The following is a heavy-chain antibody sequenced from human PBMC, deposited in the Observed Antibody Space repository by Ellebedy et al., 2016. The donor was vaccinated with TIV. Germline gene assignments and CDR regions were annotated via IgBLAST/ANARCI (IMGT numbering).Heavy chain of an antibody. J-gene: IGHJ4*02. Sequence: LGGSLRLSCAGSGYSFSSYAMSWVRQAPGKGLEWVSGINAGGVSIAYADSVKGRFTISRDNSRNTLYLQMNSLRAEDTAVYYCARMADFDYWGQGTLVTVSS. D-gene: IGHD5-24*01. CDR1: GYSFSSYA. CDR3: ARMADFDY. V-gene: IGHV3-23*01. CDR2: INAGGVSI.